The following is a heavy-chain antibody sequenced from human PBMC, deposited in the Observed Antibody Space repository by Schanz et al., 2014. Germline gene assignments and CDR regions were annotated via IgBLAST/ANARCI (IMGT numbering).Heavy chain of an antibody. J-gene: IGHJ3*02. CDR3: ARGPSTGAFDI. V-gene: IGHV1-18*01. Sequence: QGQLVQSGAEVKKPGASVKVSCKASGYTFTSYGITWVRQAPGQGLEWMGWISAYNGHTTYAQKCQGRVAMARDTSTSTVYMELSSLRSEDTAVYFCARGPSTGAFDIWGQGTMVTVSS. CDR1: GYTFTSYG. CDR2: ISAYNGHT.